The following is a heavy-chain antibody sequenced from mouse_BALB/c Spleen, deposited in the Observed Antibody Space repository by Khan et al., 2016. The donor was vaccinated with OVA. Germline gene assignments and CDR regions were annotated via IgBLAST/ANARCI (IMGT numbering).Heavy chain of an antibody. Sequence: LVESGAELVKPGASVRLSCKTSGYTFTSYYMYWVKQRPGQGLEWIGEINPSNGGTNFNEKFKSKATLTVDKSSSTAYMQLSSLTSEDSAVYYCTRSGYGSFVYWGQGTLVTVSA. D-gene: IGHD1-1*02. CDR3: TRSGYGSFVY. J-gene: IGHJ3*01. V-gene: IGHV1S81*02. CDR2: INPSNGGT. CDR1: GYTFTSYY.